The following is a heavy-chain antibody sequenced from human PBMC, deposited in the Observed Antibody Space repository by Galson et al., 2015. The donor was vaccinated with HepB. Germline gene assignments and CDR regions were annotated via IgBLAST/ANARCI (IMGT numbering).Heavy chain of an antibody. Sequence: SLRLSCAASGFTFANYAMSWVRQAPGKGLEWVSGISASADSTFYANSVKGRFTISRDNSKNTLYLQMNSLRAEGTAVYYCARGNYLSSGPVHWGQGTLVTVSS. CDR2: ISASADST. D-gene: IGHD6-19*01. CDR3: ARGNYLSSGPVH. V-gene: IGHV3-23*01. CDR1: GFTFANYA. J-gene: IGHJ4*02.